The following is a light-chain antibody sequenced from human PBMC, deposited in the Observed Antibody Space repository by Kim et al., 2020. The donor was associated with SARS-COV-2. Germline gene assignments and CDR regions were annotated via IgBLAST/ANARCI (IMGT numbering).Light chain of an antibody. Sequence: PGERATLPGRASQRVGSTFDAYKQKPGVAPRLLMYGASTRATGIPASFSGLGSGTEFTLTISSLQSEDFEFYYCQQYNNWHRTFGQWTKVDSK. CDR1: QRVGST. V-gene: IGKV3-15*01. J-gene: IGKJ1*01. CDR3: QQYNNWHRT. CDR2: GAS.